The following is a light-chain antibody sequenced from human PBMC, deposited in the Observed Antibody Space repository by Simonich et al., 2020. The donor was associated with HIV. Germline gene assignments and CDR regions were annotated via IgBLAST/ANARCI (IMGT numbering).Light chain of an antibody. Sequence: DIVMTQSPLSLPVTPGEPASISCRSSQRVLHSNGNNYLDWYLQKPGQSPPLLIYLGSNRASGVPDRCSGSGSGTDFTLKISRVEAEDVGVYYCMQSLQTITFGQGTRLEIK. J-gene: IGKJ5*01. CDR2: LGS. V-gene: IGKV2-28*01. CDR1: QRVLHSNGNNY. CDR3: MQSLQTIT.